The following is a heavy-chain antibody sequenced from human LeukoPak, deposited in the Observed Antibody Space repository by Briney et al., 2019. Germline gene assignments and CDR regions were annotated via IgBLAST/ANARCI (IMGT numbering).Heavy chain of an antibody. CDR3: ARDPGIAVAGTDAFDI. CDR1: GGSTSSGDYY. V-gene: IGHV4-30-4*08. J-gene: IGHJ3*02. CDR2: IYYSGST. Sequence: SETLSLTCTVSGGSTSSGDYYWSWIRQPPGKGLEWIGYIYYSGSTYYDPSLKSRVTISVDTSKNQFSLKLSSVTAADTAVYYCARDPGIAVAGTDAFDIWGQGTMVTVSS. D-gene: IGHD6-19*01.